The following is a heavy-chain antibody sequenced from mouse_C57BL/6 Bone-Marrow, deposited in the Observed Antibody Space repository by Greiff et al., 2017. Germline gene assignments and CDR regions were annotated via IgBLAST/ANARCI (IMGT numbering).Heavy chain of an antibody. V-gene: IGHV1-62-2*01. CDR2: FYPGSGSI. J-gene: IGHJ3*01. Sequence: QVQLQQSGAELVKPGASVKLSCKASGYTFTEYTIHWVKQRSGQGLEWIGWFYPGSGSIKYNEKFKDKATLTADKSSSTVYMALSRLTSEDSAVYFCARHEEEVSSYPAWFAYWGQGTLVTVSA. CDR1: GYTFTEYT. D-gene: IGHD1-1*01. CDR3: ARHEEEVSSYPAWFAY.